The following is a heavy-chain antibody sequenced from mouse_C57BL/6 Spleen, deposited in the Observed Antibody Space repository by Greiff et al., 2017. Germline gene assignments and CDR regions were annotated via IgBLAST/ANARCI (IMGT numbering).Heavy chain of an antibody. CDR2: ISYSGST. Sequence: EVQLQQSGPGMVKPSQSLSLTCTVTGYSITSGYDWHWIRHFPGNKLEWMGYISYSGSTNYNPSLKSRISITHDTSKNHFFLKLNSVTTEDTATYYCAREDYGFDYWGQGTTLTVSS. D-gene: IGHD1-1*01. CDR1: GYSITSGYD. J-gene: IGHJ2*01. CDR3: AREDYGFDY. V-gene: IGHV3-1*01.